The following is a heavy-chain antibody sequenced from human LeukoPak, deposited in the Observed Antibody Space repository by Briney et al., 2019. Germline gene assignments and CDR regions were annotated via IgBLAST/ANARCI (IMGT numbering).Heavy chain of an antibody. Sequence: ASVRVSCKGSGNTFSGSYVHWVRQAPDQELEWMGWIDPNSAGTNTNYAQKFQDRVTFTRDASVSAAYMELSRLTTDDTAVYYCARQHWPDKFVDFWGQGTLVTVSS. CDR2: IDPNSAGTNT. J-gene: IGHJ4*02. CDR1: GNTFSGSY. D-gene: IGHD1-1*01. V-gene: IGHV1-2*02. CDR3: ARQHWPDKFVDF.